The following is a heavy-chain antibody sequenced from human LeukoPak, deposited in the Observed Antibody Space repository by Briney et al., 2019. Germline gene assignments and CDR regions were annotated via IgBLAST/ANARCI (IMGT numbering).Heavy chain of an antibody. J-gene: IGHJ4*02. CDR3: ARGGYGDRIDY. Sequence: ASVKVSCKASGYTFTNYGISWVRQAPGQGLEWMGWISAYNGNTNYAQKFQGRVTMTRDTSTSTVYMELSRLRSEDTAVYYCARGGYGDRIDYWGQGTLVSVSS. CDR1: GYTFTNYG. CDR2: ISAYNGNT. V-gene: IGHV1-18*01. D-gene: IGHD4-17*01.